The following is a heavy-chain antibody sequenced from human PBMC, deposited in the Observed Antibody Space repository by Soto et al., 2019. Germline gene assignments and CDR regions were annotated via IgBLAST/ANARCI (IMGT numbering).Heavy chain of an antibody. CDR3: AKAGSGWWINWYFDL. CDR2: ISYDGSNK. D-gene: IGHD6-19*01. Sequence: QVQLVESGGGVVQPGRSLRLSCAASGFTFSSYGMHWVRQAPGMGLEWVAVISYDGSNKYYAESVKGRFTISRDNSKNTVYLQRNSLRPEDTAVYYYAKAGSGWWINWYFDLWGRGTLVTVSS. V-gene: IGHV3-30*18. J-gene: IGHJ2*01. CDR1: GFTFSSYG.